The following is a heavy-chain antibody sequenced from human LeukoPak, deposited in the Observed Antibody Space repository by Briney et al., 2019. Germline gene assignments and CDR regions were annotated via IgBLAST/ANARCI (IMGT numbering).Heavy chain of an antibody. J-gene: IGHJ4*02. D-gene: IGHD3-10*01. CDR2: FYPGDSDT. V-gene: IGHV5-51*01. CDR3: ARLGYYGSGSYLPLYY. CDR1: GHSFTNYW. Sequence: GESLKISCKGSGHSFTNYWIAWVRQMPGKGLEWMGLFYPGDSDTRYSPSFQGQVTISVDKSISTAYLQWSSLKASDTAMYYCARLGYYGSGSYLPLYYWGQGTLITVSS.